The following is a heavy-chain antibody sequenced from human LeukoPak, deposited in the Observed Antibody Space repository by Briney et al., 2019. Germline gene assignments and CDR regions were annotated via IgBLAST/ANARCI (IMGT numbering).Heavy chain of an antibody. J-gene: IGHJ4*02. CDR3: AKERRHYGSPVPRAFDY. Sequence: GGSLRLSCAASGFAFSSYGMYWVRQAPGKGLEWVAVISYDGSNKYYADSVKGRFTISRDNSKNTLYLQMNSLRAEDTAVYYCAKERRHYGSPVPRAFDYWGQGTLVTVSS. V-gene: IGHV3-30*18. CDR2: ISYDGSNK. CDR1: GFAFSSYG. D-gene: IGHD3-10*01.